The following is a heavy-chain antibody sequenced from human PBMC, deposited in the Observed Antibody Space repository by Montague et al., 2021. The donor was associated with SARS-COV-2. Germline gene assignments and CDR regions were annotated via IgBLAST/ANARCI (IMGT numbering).Heavy chain of an antibody. Sequence: SLRLSCAASGFSFNNFAMHWVRQAPGQGLEWVAVISYEGSIQYYADSVKGRFAISRDWSKNTLYLQMSSLRPEDTAVYYCAKDATIFWFERGRGTFDNWGRGTVVAVSS. J-gene: IGHJ4*02. V-gene: IGHV3-30*18. D-gene: IGHD3-10*01. CDR2: ISYEGSIQ. CDR3: AKDATIFWFERGRGTFDN. CDR1: GFSFNNFA.